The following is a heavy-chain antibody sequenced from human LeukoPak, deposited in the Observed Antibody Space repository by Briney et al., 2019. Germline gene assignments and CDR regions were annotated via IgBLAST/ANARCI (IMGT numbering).Heavy chain of an antibody. CDR2: INPSDGST. D-gene: IGHD3-10*01. CDR3: ARGTLYYGSGIYPHPGKYYFDY. Sequence: ASVKVSCKASGYTFTRYYMHWVRQAPGQGLEWMGVINPSDGSTDYAQKFQGRVTMTRDTSTSTVYMELSSLRSADTAVYYCARGTLYYGSGIYPHPGKYYFDYWGQGTLVTVSS. CDR1: GYTFTRYY. V-gene: IGHV1-46*01. J-gene: IGHJ4*02.